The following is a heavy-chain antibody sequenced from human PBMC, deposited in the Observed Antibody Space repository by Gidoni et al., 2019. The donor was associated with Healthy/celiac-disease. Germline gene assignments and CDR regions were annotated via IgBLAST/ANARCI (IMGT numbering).Heavy chain of an antibody. D-gene: IGHD4-17*01. CDR2: IWYDGSNK. V-gene: IGHV3-33*01. Sequence: QVQLVESGGGVVQPGRSLRLSCAASGFTFRSYGMHWVRQAPGKGLEWVAVIWYDGSNKYYADSVKGRFTISRDNSKNTLYLQMNSLRAEDTAVYYCARDPSMTTVRLFDYWGQGTLVTVSS. CDR1: GFTFRSYG. CDR3: ARDPSMTTVRLFDY. J-gene: IGHJ4*02.